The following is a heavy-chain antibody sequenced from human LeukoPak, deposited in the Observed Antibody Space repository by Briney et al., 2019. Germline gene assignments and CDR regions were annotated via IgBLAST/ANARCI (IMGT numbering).Heavy chain of an antibody. CDR1: GGSISSYY. CDR3: ARDEVRLRAFDI. D-gene: IGHD5/OR15-5a*01. Sequence: SETLSLTCTVSGGSISSYYWSWIRQPPGKGLEWIGYIYYSGSTNYNPSLKSRVTISVDTSKNQFSLKLSSVTAADTAVYYCARDEVRLRAFDIWGQGTMVTVSS. J-gene: IGHJ3*02. V-gene: IGHV4-59*12. CDR2: IYYSGST.